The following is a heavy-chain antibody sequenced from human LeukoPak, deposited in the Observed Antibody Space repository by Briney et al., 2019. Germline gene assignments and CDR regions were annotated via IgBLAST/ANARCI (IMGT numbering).Heavy chain of an antibody. CDR2: ISWNSGTI. Sequence: GGSLRLSCAASGFTFSSYWMHWVRQPPGKGLEWVSGISWNSGTIDYADSVRGRFTISRDNAKNSLYLQMDSLRVEDTAFYYCAKDNRRHYTSGPNPDSLHWGQGALVTVSS. CDR3: AKDNRRHYTSGPNPDSLH. CDR1: GFTFSSYW. D-gene: IGHD6-19*01. J-gene: IGHJ4*02. V-gene: IGHV3-9*01.